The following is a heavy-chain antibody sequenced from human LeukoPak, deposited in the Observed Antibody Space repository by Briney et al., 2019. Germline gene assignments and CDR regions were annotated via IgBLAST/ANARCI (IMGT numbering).Heavy chain of an antibody. CDR1: GYTFSSYV. J-gene: IGHJ4*02. CDR3: ARDHTSRASGWHLSYSH. Sequence: GGSLRLACSASGYTFSSYVMSSVRQAPGKGLEWVSGISGSGGSTSYADSVKGRFTISRDNSKNTLFLQMNSLRAEDTALYYGARDHTSRASGWHLSYSHWGQGTLVTVSS. CDR2: ISGSGGST. V-gene: IGHV3-23*01. D-gene: IGHD6-19*01.